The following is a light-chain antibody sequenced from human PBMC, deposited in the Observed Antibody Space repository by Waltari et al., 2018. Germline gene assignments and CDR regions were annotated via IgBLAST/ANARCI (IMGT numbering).Light chain of an antibody. CDR2: STS. Sequence: IQMTQSPSALTASVGDSVTISCRASQNIYGNVAWYQQKPGKAPKFLMYSTSSLQSGIPFRFSGRGAGTDDSLTISSLELADFGVYYCQHYHESPCSFGQGTKVEI. CDR1: QNIYGN. J-gene: IGKJ2*04. CDR3: QHYHESPCS. V-gene: IGKV1-6*01.